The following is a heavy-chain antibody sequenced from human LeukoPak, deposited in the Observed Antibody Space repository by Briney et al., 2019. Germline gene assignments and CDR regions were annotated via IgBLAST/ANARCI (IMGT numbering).Heavy chain of an antibody. D-gene: IGHD1-26*01. CDR3: AKDSGSYWDDYFDY. J-gene: IGHJ4*02. CDR1: GFTFSSYG. CDR2: IRYDGSNK. Sequence: PGGSLRLSCAASGFTFSSYGMHWVRQAPGKGLEWVAFIRYDGSNKYYADSVKGRFTISRDNSKNTLYLQMNSLRAEDAAVYYCAKDSGSYWDDYFDYWGQGTLVTVSS. V-gene: IGHV3-30*02.